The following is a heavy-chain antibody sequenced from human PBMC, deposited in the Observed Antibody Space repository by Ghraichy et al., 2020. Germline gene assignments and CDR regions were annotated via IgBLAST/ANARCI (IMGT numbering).Heavy chain of an antibody. CDR2: ISSSGSTI. V-gene: IGHV3-48*03. J-gene: IGHJ6*02. CDR3: ARDPDIAAAGYYYYGMDV. CDR1: GFTFSSYE. Sequence: GGSLRLSCAASGFTFSSYEMNWVRQAPGKGLEWVSYISSSGSTIYYADSVKGRFTISRDNAKNSLYLQMNSLRAEDTAVYYCARDPDIAAAGYYYYGMDVWGQGTTVTVSS. D-gene: IGHD6-13*01.